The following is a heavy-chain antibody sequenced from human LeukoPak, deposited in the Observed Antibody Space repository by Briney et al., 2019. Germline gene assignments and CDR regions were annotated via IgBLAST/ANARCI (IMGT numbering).Heavy chain of an antibody. Sequence: PSETLSLTCTVSGGSISGHYWSWIRQPPGKGLEWIGYIYYSGSTNYNSSLKSRVTISIDTSKTQFSLKVSSVTAADTAVYYCARGRTATVTTNWFDPWGQGTLVTVSS. J-gene: IGHJ5*02. V-gene: IGHV4-59*11. D-gene: IGHD4-11*01. CDR2: IYYSGST. CDR3: ARGRTATVTTNWFDP. CDR1: GGSISGHY.